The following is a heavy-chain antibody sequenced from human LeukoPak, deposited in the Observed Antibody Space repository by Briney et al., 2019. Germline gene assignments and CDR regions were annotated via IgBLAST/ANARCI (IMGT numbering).Heavy chain of an antibody. Sequence: SGGSLRLSCAASGFNFRDHWMDWVRQAPGKGLEWVGHIKTDGSETYYLDSLRGRFSISRDNTNNALYLQMSSLRVGDTAVYYCVKNNGWFHLAQWGQGTLVTVSS. CDR1: GFNFRDHW. CDR3: VKNNGWFHLAQ. J-gene: IGHJ4*02. CDR2: IKTDGSET. V-gene: IGHV3-7*03. D-gene: IGHD6-19*01.